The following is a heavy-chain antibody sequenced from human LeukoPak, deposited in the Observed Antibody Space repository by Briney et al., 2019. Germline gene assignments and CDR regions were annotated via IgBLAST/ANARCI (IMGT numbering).Heavy chain of an antibody. CDR2: FSYSGNT. Sequence: SETLSLTCGVSGGSISGGSYYWGWIRQPPGKGLEWIGTFSYSGNTYYNPSLRSRVTISVDTSKNLFSLKLSSVTAADTAVYYCARHRAIYGGGDYWGQGTLVTVSS. CDR3: ARHRAIYGGGDY. J-gene: IGHJ4*02. V-gene: IGHV4-39*01. CDR1: GGSISGGSYY. D-gene: IGHD4-23*01.